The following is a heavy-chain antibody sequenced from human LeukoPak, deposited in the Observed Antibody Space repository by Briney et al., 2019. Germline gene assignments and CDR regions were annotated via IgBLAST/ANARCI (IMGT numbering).Heavy chain of an antibody. V-gene: IGHV1-69*05. D-gene: IGHD3-10*01. CDR3: AREGFGELPR. CDR2: IIPIFGAA. J-gene: IGHJ4*02. Sequence: ASVKVSCKASGGTFSSYSISWVRQAPGQGLEWMGGIIPIFGAATYAQKFQGRVTVTTDESTSTAYMELSSLRSQDTAVYYCAREGFGELPRWGQGTLVTVSS. CDR1: GGTFSSYS.